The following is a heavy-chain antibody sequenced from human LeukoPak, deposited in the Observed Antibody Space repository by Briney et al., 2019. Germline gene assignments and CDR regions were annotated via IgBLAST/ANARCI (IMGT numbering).Heavy chain of an antibody. J-gene: IGHJ5*02. D-gene: IGHD3-22*01. CDR1: GGSVSSGSYY. Sequence: PSETLSLTCTVSGGSVSSGSYYWSWIRQPPGKGLEWFGYIYYSGSTNYNPSLKSRVTISVDTSKNQFSLKLSSVTAADTAVYYCARDGPSEYYYDGSGYIAWGQGTLVTVSS. V-gene: IGHV4-61*01. CDR3: ARDGPSEYYYDGSGYIA. CDR2: IYYSGST.